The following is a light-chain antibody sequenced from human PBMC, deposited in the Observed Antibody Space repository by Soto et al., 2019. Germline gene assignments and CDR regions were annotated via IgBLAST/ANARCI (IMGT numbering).Light chain of an antibody. V-gene: IGKV3-20*01. J-gene: IGKJ2*01. CDR2: GAS. CDR1: QSVSSTY. CDR3: QQYNGPGMYT. Sequence: EIVLTQSPGTLSLSPGEGATLSCRASQSVSSTYLAWYQQKPGQAPRLLIYGASSRASGIPDRFSGSGSGTDFTLTINRLEPEDFAEYYCQQYNGPGMYTFGQGTKLEIK.